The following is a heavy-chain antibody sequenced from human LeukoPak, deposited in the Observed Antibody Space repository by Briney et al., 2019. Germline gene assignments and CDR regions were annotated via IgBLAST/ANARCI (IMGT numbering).Heavy chain of an antibody. CDR3: ARGRFGEAYYYYYGMDV. CDR2: IYYSGST. Sequence: SETLSLTCTVSGGSISSYYWSWVRQPPGKGLEWIGYIYYSGSTNYNPSLKSRVTISVDTSKNQFSLKLSSVTAADTAVYYCARGRFGEAYYYYYGMDVWGQGTTVTVSS. D-gene: IGHD3-10*01. J-gene: IGHJ6*02. CDR1: GGSISSYY. V-gene: IGHV4-59*12.